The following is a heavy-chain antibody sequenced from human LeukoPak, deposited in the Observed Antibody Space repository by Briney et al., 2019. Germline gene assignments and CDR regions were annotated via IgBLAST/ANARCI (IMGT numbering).Heavy chain of an antibody. CDR3: AKLLRDVTIYDF. Sequence: GGSLRLSCVASGFTFSSYWMTWVRQAPGKGLEWVASINQGESMIWYVDSVKGRFTISRDNANNLLFLQMNYMRVEDTAVYYCAKLLRDVTIYDFWGHGDLVTVSS. J-gene: IGHJ4*03. D-gene: IGHD5-24*01. V-gene: IGHV3-7*01. CDR1: GFTFSSYW. CDR2: INQGESMI.